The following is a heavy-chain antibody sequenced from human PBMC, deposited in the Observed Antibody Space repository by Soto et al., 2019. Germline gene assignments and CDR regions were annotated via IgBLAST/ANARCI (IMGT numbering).Heavy chain of an antibody. CDR2: INSDGSSI. CDR1: GFSFSTW. J-gene: IGHJ4*02. D-gene: IGHD5-12*01. V-gene: IGHV3-74*01. Sequence: EVHLVESGGGVVQPGGSLRLSCAASGFSFSTWMHWVRQAPGKGLVWLSRINSDGSSISYADSVKGRFFVSRDNAKNTLYLQINSLTAEDTAVYYCTRGASGYWNFDYWGQGVLLTVSS. CDR3: TRGASGYWNFDY.